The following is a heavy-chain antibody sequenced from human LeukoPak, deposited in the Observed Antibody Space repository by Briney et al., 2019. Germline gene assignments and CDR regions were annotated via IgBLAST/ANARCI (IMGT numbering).Heavy chain of an antibody. Sequence: GGSLRLSCAASEFDFSTHAMTWVRQAPGKGLEWVSAISISGTKTYYADSVKGRFTISRDNSKNTLYLQMNSLRAEDTAVYYCASLTSSGWSYFDYWGQGTLVTVSS. CDR1: EFDFSTHA. D-gene: IGHD6-19*01. CDR3: ASLTSSGWSYFDY. CDR2: ISISGTKT. J-gene: IGHJ4*02. V-gene: IGHV3-23*01.